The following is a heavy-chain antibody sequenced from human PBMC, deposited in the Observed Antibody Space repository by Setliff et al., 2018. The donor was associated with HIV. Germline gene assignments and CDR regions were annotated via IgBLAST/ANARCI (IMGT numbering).Heavy chain of an antibody. D-gene: IGHD1-1*01. CDR2: ISTFNGQT. J-gene: IGHJ3*02. CDR1: GYTFTGYY. CDR3: ARVKELERLDAFDI. Sequence: ASVKVSCKASGYTFTGYYMHWVRQAPGQGLEWMGWISTFNGQTNYAQKFRGRVTMTTETSTSTAYMELKSLRSDDTAVYYCARVKELERLDAFDIWGQGTMVTVSS. V-gene: IGHV1-18*04.